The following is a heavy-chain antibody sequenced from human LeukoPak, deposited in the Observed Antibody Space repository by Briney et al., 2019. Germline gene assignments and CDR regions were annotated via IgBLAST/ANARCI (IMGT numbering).Heavy chain of an antibody. CDR1: GFTFTSYG. CDR3: ARAGSGSYHLDY. Sequence: PGGSLRLSCAASGFTFTSYGMHWVRQAPGKGLEWVAVIWYDGSNQYYADSVKGRFTISRDNSKNTLYLQMNSLRAEDTAVYYCARAGSGSYHLDYWGQGTLVTVSS. J-gene: IGHJ4*02. CDR2: IWYDGSNQ. V-gene: IGHV3-33*01. D-gene: IGHD3-10*01.